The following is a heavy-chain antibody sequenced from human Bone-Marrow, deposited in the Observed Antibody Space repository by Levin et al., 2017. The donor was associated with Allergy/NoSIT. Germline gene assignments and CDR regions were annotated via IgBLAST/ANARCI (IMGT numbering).Heavy chain of an antibody. D-gene: IGHD5-18*01. Sequence: QSGGSLRLSCAVSGFTFEKYAMHWVRQAPGKGLEWVSGISWNSGSIHYADSVKGRFFISRDNTKNSLYLVMTNLRAEDTAFYYCARDMGDTDLANDYYYFGMDVWGQGTTVTVSS. CDR1: GFTFEKYA. V-gene: IGHV3-9*01. CDR3: ARDMGDTDLANDYYYFGMDV. J-gene: IGHJ6*02. CDR2: ISWNSGSI.